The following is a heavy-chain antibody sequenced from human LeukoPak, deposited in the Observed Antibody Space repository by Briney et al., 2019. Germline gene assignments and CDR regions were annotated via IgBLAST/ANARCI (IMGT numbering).Heavy chain of an antibody. J-gene: IGHJ4*02. D-gene: IGHD2-15*01. Sequence: GGSLRLSCAASGFTFSSYAMSWVRQAPGKGLEWLSSITGSSGSMYYADSVKGRFTISRDNAKNSLCLQMNSLRDEDTAVYYCVRGLYCTGGSCLFDYWGQGTLVTVSS. CDR2: ITGSSGSM. CDR1: GFTFSSYA. V-gene: IGHV3-48*02. CDR3: VRGLYCTGGSCLFDY.